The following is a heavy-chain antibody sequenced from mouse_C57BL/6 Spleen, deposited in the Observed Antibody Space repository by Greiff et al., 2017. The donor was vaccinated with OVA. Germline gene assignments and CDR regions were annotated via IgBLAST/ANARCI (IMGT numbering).Heavy chain of an antibody. V-gene: IGHV1-82*01. J-gene: IGHJ4*01. Sequence: VKVVESGPELVKPGASVKISCKASGYAFSSSWMNWVKQRPGKGLEWIGRIYPGDGDTNYNGKFKGKATLTADKSSSTAYMQLSSLTSEDSAVYFCASDDYNYAMDYWGQGTSVTVSS. D-gene: IGHD2-4*01. CDR2: IYPGDGDT. CDR1: GYAFSSSW. CDR3: ASDDYNYAMDY.